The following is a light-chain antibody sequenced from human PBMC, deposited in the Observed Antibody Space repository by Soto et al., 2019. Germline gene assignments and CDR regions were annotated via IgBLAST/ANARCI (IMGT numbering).Light chain of an antibody. J-gene: IGKJ4*01. V-gene: IGKV3-15*01. Sequence: EIVLTQSPATLSVSLGESATLSCGASQTVSSRYLAWYQQKPGQAPRLLIYNASTRATGIPARFSASGSGTEFTLTISSLQSEDFEVYYCQQCYDWPPLTFGGGTKVDIK. CDR2: NAS. CDR3: QQCYDWPPLT. CDR1: QTVSSRY.